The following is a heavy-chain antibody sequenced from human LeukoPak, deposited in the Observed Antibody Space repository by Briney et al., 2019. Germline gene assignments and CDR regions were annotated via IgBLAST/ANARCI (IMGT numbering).Heavy chain of an antibody. V-gene: IGHV4-38-2*02. J-gene: IGHJ5*02. CDR3: ARARFSTMIVVVSNWFDP. Sequence: PSETLSLTCTVSGYSISSGYYWGWIRQPPGKGLEWIGSIYHSGSTYYNPSLKSRVTISVDTSKNQFSLKLSSVTAADTAVYYCARARFSTMIVVVSNWFDPWGQGTLVTVSS. CDR1: GYSISSGYY. D-gene: IGHD3-22*01. CDR2: IYHSGST.